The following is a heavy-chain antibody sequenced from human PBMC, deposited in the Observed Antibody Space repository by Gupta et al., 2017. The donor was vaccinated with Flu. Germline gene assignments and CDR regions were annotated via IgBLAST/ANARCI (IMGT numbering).Heavy chain of an antibody. Sequence: EVQLVESGGGLVQPGGSLRLSCAASGFTFSSYDMHWVRQATGKGLEWVSAIGTAGDTYYPGSVKGRFTISRENAKNSLYLQMNSLRAGDTAVYYCAREALDGGFDYWGQGTLVTVSS. CDR1: GFTFSSYD. J-gene: IGHJ4*02. V-gene: IGHV3-13*01. CDR3: AREALDGGFDY. CDR2: IGTAGDT. D-gene: IGHD3-16*01.